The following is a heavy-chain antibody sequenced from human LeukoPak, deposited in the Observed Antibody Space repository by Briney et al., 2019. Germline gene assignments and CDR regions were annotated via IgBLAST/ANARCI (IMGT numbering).Heavy chain of an antibody. CDR3: ARSGVTALSWVDP. J-gene: IGHJ5*02. CDR1: GGSVSRDSYY. Sequence: PSETLSLTCSVSGGSVSRDSYYWSWIRQPPGKGLEWIGYIYYTGTTNYNPSLKSRVTMSVDTSKNQFSLKLSSVTAADTAVYYCARSGVTALSWVDPWGQGTLVTVSS. V-gene: IGHV4-61*01. CDR2: IYYTGTT. D-gene: IGHD2-21*02.